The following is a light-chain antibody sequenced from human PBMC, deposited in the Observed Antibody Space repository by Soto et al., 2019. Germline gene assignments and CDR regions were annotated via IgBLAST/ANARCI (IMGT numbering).Light chain of an antibody. CDR3: LQHHSYPWT. CDR2: AAS. V-gene: IGKV1-17*01. J-gene: IGKJ1*01. CDR1: QGVRYD. Sequence: DIQMTQSPSSLSASVGDRVTITCRASQGVRYDLSWYQQKPGEAPQRLIYAASTLQSGVPSRFSGSGSETDFTLTISRLQPEDFATYYCLQHHSYPWTFGQGTKVDIK.